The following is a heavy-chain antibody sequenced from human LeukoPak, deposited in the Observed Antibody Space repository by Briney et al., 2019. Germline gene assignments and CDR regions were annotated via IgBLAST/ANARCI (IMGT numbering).Heavy chain of an antibody. J-gene: IGHJ6*02. D-gene: IGHD3-16*01. CDR2: IHHRAGA. CDR3: ARGPVGADGLPGISYYFVLDV. V-gene: IGHV4-34*01. Sequence: SETLSLTCAVYGGSFTDYYWSWIRHLPGKGLEWIGEIHHRAGANYNPSLWGRVTISADTSKNQFSLHLTSVTAADTATFYCARGPVGADGLPGISYYFVLDVWAQGTTVTVFS. CDR1: GGSFTDYY.